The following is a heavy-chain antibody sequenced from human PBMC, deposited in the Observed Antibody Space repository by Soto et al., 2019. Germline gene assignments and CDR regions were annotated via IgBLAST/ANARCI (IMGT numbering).Heavy chain of an antibody. Sequence: WGSLRLSCAASGFTFSSYALHWVRQAPGKGLVWVAVISYDGSNKYYEDSVKGRFTISIDNSKNTLYLQMNSLRAEDTAVYYCATPHQVVPATILPNCFDPLGQGTLVTVSS. CDR1: GFTFSSYA. J-gene: IGHJ5*02. CDR3: ATPHQVVPATILPNCFDP. V-gene: IGHV3-30-3*01. D-gene: IGHD2-2*01. CDR2: ISYDGSNK.